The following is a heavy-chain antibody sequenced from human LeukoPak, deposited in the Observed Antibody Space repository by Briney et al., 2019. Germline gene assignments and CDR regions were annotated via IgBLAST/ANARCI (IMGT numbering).Heavy chain of an antibody. CDR3: AREVALLWFGEWLGDFDY. CDR1: GYTFTGYY. D-gene: IGHD3-10*01. CDR2: INPNSGGT. J-gene: IGHJ4*02. V-gene: IGHV1-2*02. Sequence: ASVKVSCKASGYTFTGYYMHWVRQAPGQGLEWMGWINPNSGGTNYAQKFQGRVTMTRDTSTSTVYMELSSLRSEDTAVYYCAREVALLWFGEWLGDFDYWGQGTLVTVSS.